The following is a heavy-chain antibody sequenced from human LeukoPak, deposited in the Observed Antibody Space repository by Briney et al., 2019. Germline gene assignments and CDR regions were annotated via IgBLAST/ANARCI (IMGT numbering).Heavy chain of an antibody. CDR2: ISAYNGNT. CDR1: GYTFTSYG. CDR3: ARSSPPVVVVAAPYYMDV. J-gene: IGHJ6*03. V-gene: IGHV1-18*01. Sequence: ASVKVSCKASGYTFTSYGISWVRQAPGQGLEWMGWISAYNGNTNYAQKLQGRVTMTTDTSTSTAYMELRSLRSDDTAVYYCARSSPPVVVVAAPYYMDVWGKGTTVTISS. D-gene: IGHD2-15*01.